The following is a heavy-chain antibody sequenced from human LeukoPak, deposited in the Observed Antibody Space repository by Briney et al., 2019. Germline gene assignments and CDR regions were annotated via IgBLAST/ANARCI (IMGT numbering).Heavy chain of an antibody. CDR3: ARFDTYYYDSSGYYSLDY. Sequence: GGSLRLSCAASGFTFSSYSMNWVRQAPGKGLEWVSSISSSSSYIYYADSVKGRFTISRDNAKNSLYLQMNSLRAEDTAVYYCARFDTYYYDSSGYYSLDYWAREPWSPSPQ. J-gene: IGHJ4*02. CDR1: GFTFSSYS. V-gene: IGHV3-21*01. CDR2: ISSSSSYI. D-gene: IGHD3-22*01.